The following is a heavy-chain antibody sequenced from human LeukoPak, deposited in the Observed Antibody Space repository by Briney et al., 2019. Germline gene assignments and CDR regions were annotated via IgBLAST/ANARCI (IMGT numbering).Heavy chain of an antibody. CDR1: GYIFTNYG. V-gene: IGHV1-18*01. J-gene: IGHJ4*02. D-gene: IGHD3-10*01. Sequence: ASVKVSCKTSGYIFTNYGISWVRQAPGQGLEWMGWIGAYNGNTNYAQKLQGRVTMTTDTSTSTAYMELRSLRSDDTAVYYCARDGDTMVRGVITALDYWGQGTLVTVSS. CDR3: ARDGDTMVRGVITALDY. CDR2: IGAYNGNT.